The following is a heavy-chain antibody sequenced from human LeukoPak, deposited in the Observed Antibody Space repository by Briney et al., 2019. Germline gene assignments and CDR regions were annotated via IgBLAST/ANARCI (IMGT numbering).Heavy chain of an antibody. Sequence: GRSLRLSCAASGFTFDDYAMHWVRQAPGKGLEWVSGISWNSGSIGYADSVKGRFTISRDNAKNSLYLQMNGLRAEDTALYYCAKDILYSYGSGFDYWGQGTLVTVSS. CDR3: AKDILYSYGSGFDY. V-gene: IGHV3-9*01. J-gene: IGHJ4*02. CDR1: GFTFDDYA. CDR2: ISWNSGSI. D-gene: IGHD5-18*01.